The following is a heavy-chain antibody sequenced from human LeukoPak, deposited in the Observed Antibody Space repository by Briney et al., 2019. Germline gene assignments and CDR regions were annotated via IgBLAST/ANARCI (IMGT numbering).Heavy chain of an antibody. J-gene: IGHJ4*02. CDR2: ISYDGSNK. D-gene: IGHD3-22*01. V-gene: IGHV3-30*18. CDR1: GFTFSSYG. CDR3: AKERRYYDSSGYYDY. Sequence: PGGSLRLSCAASGFTFSSYGMHWVRQAPGKGLEWVAVISYDGSNKYYADSVKGRFTISRDNSKNTLYLQMNSLRAEDTAVYYRAKERRYYDSSGYYDYWGQGTLVTVSS.